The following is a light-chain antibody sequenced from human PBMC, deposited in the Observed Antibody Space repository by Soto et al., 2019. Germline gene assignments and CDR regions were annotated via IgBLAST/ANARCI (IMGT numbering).Light chain of an antibody. CDR3: QQYGSSRWT. Sequence: EIVLTQSPGTLSLSPGERATLSCRASQSVGSAYLAWYQHKPGQAPRLLIYGASSRAPGIPDRISGSGSGTDLTLTISRLEPEDFAVYYCQQYGSSRWTFGQGTKVEAK. CDR1: QSVGSAY. J-gene: IGKJ1*01. V-gene: IGKV3-20*01. CDR2: GAS.